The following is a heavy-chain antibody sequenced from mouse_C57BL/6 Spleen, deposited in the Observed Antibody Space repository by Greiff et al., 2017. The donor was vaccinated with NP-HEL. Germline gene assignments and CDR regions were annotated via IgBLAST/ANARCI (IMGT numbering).Heavy chain of an antibody. CDR3: ARGLLLPPSYSDS. V-gene: IGHV1-26*01. Sequence: VQLQQSGPELVKPGASVKISCKASGYTFTDYYMNWVKQSHGKSLEWIGDINPNNGGTSYNQKFKGKATLTVDKSSSTAYMELRSLTSEDSAVYYSARGLLLPPSYSDSWGQGTTLTVSS. J-gene: IGHJ2*01. CDR2: INPNNGGT. D-gene: IGHD1-1*01. CDR1: GYTFTDYY.